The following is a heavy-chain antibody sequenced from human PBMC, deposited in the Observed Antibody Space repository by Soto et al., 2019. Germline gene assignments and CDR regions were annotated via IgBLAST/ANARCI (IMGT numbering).Heavy chain of an antibody. J-gene: IGHJ1*01. Sequence: EVQLVESGGGLVQPGGSLRVSCAASGFSFESYWLHWVRQAPGKGLVWVSRISSDGKTTHFADFVKGRFTLSRDNAQNTVYLHMNSLTVEDTAVYYCTVGIVGWGRGAQVIVSS. V-gene: IGHV3-74*01. CDR3: TVGIVG. CDR2: ISSDGKTT. CDR1: GFSFESYW. D-gene: IGHD1-26*01.